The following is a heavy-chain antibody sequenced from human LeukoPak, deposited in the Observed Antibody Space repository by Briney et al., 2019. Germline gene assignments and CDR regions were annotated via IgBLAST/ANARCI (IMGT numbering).Heavy chain of an antibody. CDR2: ISYSGST. V-gene: IGHV4-31*03. Sequence: PSETLCLTCTVSGGSISSDGFYWSWVRQHPGKGLEWIGYISYSGSTYYNPSLKSRVSVSLDTSKSQFSLKLTSVTAADTAVYFCARGPSYCDFWGQGTLVTVSS. CDR3: ARGPSYCDF. CDR1: GGSISSDGFY. J-gene: IGHJ4*02.